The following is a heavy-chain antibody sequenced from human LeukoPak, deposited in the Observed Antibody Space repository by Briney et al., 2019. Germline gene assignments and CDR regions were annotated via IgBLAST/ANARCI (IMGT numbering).Heavy chain of an antibody. D-gene: IGHD3-10*01. CDR1: GYTFTGYY. CDR3: ATRDGSGRTPHYYYYMDV. Sequence: RGASVKVSCKASGYTFTGYYMHWVRQAPGQGLEWMGWINPNSGGTNYAQKFQGRVTMTRDTSISTAYMELSRLRSDDTAVYYCATRDGSGRTPHYYYYMDVWGKGTTVTVSS. CDR2: INPNSGGT. J-gene: IGHJ6*03. V-gene: IGHV1-2*02.